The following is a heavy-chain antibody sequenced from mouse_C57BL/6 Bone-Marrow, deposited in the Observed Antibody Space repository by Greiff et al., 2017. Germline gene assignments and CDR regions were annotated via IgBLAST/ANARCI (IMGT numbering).Heavy chain of an antibody. Sequence: QVQLQQPGAELVKPGASVKVSCKASGYTFTSYWMHWVKQRPGQGLEWIGRIYPSDSDTNYNQKFKGKATLTVDKSSSTAYMQLSSLTSEDSAVXYCANDGYYPAWFAYWGQGTLVTVSA. CDR3: ANDGYYPAWFAY. D-gene: IGHD2-3*01. V-gene: IGHV1-74*01. J-gene: IGHJ3*01. CDR1: GYTFTSYW. CDR2: IYPSDSDT.